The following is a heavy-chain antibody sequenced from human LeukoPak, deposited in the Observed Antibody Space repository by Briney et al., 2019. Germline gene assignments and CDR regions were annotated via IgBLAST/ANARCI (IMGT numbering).Heavy chain of an antibody. CDR2: ISYDGSNK. J-gene: IGHJ3*02. CDR3: ARDSSPKYLLRYFDYNAFDI. V-gene: IGHV3-30-3*01. Sequence: GGSLRLSCAASGFTFSSYAMHWVRQAPGKGLGWVAVISYDGSNKYYADSVKGRFTISRDNSKNTLYLQMNSLRAEDTAVYYCARDSSPKYLLRYFDYNAFDIWGQGTMVTVSS. D-gene: IGHD3-9*01. CDR1: GFTFSSYA.